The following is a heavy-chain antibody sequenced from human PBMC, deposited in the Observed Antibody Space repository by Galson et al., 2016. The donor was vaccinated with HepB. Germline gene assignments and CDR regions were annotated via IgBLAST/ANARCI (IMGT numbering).Heavy chain of an antibody. V-gene: IGHV4-61*02. CDR1: GGSINSGSFY. J-gene: IGHJ5*02. CDR3: ARSNFYSRDAFFDP. CDR2: VYTSGNT. D-gene: IGHD1-26*01. Sequence: TLSLTCTVSGGSINSGSFYWSWIRQPAGKGLEWIGRVYTSGNTDYNPSLKSRVTMSIDTSKKEFSLKLTSVTAADTAIYYCARSNFYSRDAFFDPWGQGTLVTVSS.